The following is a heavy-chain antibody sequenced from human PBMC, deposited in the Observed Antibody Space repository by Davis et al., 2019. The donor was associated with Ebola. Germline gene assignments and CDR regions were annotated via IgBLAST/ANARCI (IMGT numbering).Heavy chain of an antibody. V-gene: IGHV3-30*02. J-gene: IGHJ5*02. D-gene: IGHD2-2*02. CDR1: GFTFSNYG. CDR3: ARGWRYPGA. Sequence: PGGSLRLSCAASGFTFSNYGMHWVRQAPGKGLEWVAFVRSNGIYTNYPDSVRGRFTISRDNSKNTLYLQMNSLRAEDTAIYYCARGWRYPGAWGQGTLVTVSS. CDR2: VRSNGIYT.